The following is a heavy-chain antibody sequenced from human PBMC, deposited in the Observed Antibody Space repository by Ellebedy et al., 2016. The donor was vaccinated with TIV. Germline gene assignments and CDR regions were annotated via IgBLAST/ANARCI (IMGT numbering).Heavy chain of an antibody. Sequence: GESLKISCAASGFTFSRYWMNWVRQAPGKGLEWVANIRQDGSDKDYVDSVKGRFTISRDNAKNSLYLQMNSLRAEDTAVYYCARGNCSGSSCLYYYYGMDVWGQGTTVTVAS. V-gene: IGHV3-7*03. D-gene: IGHD2-15*01. CDR2: IRQDGSDK. CDR1: GFTFSRYW. J-gene: IGHJ6*02. CDR3: ARGNCSGSSCLYYYYGMDV.